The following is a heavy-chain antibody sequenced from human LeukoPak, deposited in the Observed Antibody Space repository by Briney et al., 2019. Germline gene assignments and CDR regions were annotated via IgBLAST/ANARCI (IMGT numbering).Heavy chain of an antibody. CDR1: GFTVSSNY. J-gene: IGHJ3*02. D-gene: IGHD4-17*01. CDR2: IYSGGST. V-gene: IGHV3-66*01. CDR3: ARGSDYGDYDYAFDI. Sequence: GGSLRLSCAASGFTVSSNYMSWVRQAPGKGLEWVSVIYSGGSTYYADSVKGRFTISRDNSKNTLYLQMNSLRAEDTAVYYCARGSDYGDYDYAFDIWGQGTMVTVSS.